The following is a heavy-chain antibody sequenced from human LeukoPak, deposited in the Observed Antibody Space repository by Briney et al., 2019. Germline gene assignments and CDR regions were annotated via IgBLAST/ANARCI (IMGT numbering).Heavy chain of an antibody. CDR1: DFPVSDNY. CDR2: ISNDGVT. V-gene: IGHV3-53*01. J-gene: IGHJ5*01. CDR3: ARESPVAATGRSWFDS. Sequence: PGGSLRLSCATSDFPVSDNYMSWVRQAPGRGLEWVSVISNDGVTDYADSVKGRFTISRDNSKNTLYLQMNSLRAEDTALYYCARESPVAATGRSWFDSWGQGTLVTVSS. D-gene: IGHD6-13*01.